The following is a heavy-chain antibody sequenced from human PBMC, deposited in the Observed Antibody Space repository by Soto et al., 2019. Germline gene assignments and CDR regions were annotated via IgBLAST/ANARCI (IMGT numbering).Heavy chain of an antibody. CDR3: ASRSFSYYYGSGSYWAHYFDY. D-gene: IGHD3-10*01. J-gene: IGHJ4*02. V-gene: IGHV3-20*01. Sequence: GGSLRLSCAASGFTFDDYGMSWVRQAPGKGLEWVSGINWNGGSTGYADSVKGRFTISRDNAKNSLYLQMNSLRAEDTALYHCASRSFSYYYGSGSYWAHYFDYWGQGTLVTVSS. CDR2: INWNGGST. CDR1: GFTFDDYG.